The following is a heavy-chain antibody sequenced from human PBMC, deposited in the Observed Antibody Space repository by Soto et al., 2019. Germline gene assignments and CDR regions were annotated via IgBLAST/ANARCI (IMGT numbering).Heavy chain of an antibody. CDR1: GYTFTSYY. CDR2: SDPSDSYT. Sequence: GESLKISCEGSGYTFTSYYITWARQLPGKGLEWMGRSDPSDSYTTYNPSFQVHVIISPDKSIRTPYLPWSSLEASDRAMSYCGRGDTAIVRKGADVWGQGTPVTAS. J-gene: IGHJ6*02. D-gene: IGHD5-18*01. V-gene: IGHV5-10-1*01. CDR3: GRGDTAIVRKGADV.